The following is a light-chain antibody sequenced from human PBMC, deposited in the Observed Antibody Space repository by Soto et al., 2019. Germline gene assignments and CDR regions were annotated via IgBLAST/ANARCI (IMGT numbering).Light chain of an antibody. CDR3: QQYGSSPLT. Sequence: EIVLTQSPGTLSLSPGERATLSCRASQSVSSSYLAWYQQKPGQAPRLLIYGASSRATGIPDSFSGSGSGTDFTLTISRLEPADFAVYYCQQYGSSPLTFGQVTKVEIK. J-gene: IGKJ1*01. CDR2: GAS. CDR1: QSVSSSY. V-gene: IGKV3-20*01.